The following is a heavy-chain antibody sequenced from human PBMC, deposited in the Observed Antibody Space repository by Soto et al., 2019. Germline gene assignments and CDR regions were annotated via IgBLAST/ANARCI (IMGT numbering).Heavy chain of an antibody. CDR1: GFTFSSYA. Sequence: EVQLLESGGGLVQSGGSLRLSCAASGFTFSSYAMSWVRQAPGKWLEWVSAISGSGGSTYYADSVKGRFTISRDNSKNTLYRQMNSLRAEDTAVYSCVKGMVLDRPYLGGDFDLWGRVTLVTVSS. CDR2: ISGSGGST. J-gene: IGHJ2*01. V-gene: IGHV3-23*01. CDR3: VKGMVLDRPYLGGDFDL. D-gene: IGHD2-21*01.